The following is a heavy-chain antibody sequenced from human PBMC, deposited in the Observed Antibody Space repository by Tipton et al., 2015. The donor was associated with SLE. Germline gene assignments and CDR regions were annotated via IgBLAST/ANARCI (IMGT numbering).Heavy chain of an antibody. CDR3: AKDRRQFSSSSLDY. CDR1: GFSFSDYY. Sequence: SLRLSCAASGFSFSDYYMTWIRQAPGKGLEYVSTISARGGATFYADSVKGRFIVSKDDSRNTLYLQMNSLRVEDTAVYYCAKDRRQFSSSSLDYWGQGTLLTVSS. D-gene: IGHD6-13*01. V-gene: IGHV3-23*01. J-gene: IGHJ4*02. CDR2: ISARGGAT.